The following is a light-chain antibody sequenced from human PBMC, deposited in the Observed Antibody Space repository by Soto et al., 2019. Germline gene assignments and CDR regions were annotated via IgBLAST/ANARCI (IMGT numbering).Light chain of an antibody. V-gene: IGLV2-11*01. CDR1: SSDVGVYNY. J-gene: IGLJ1*01. Sequence: LTHPRSVSGSPGQSVTISCTGTSSDVGVYNYVSWYQQYPGKAPKIMIYDVSKRPSGVPDRFSGSKSDNTASLTISGLQAEDEADYYCCSYAGSYTFVFGIGTKVTVL. CDR2: DVS. CDR3: CSYAGSYTFV.